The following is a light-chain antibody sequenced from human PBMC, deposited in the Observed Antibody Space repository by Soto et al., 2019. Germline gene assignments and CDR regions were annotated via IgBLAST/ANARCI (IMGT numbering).Light chain of an antibody. V-gene: IGKV1-33*01. J-gene: IGKJ5*01. CDR2: DAS. Sequence: IQMTQSPSSLSASVGDRVTITCRASQSISSYLTWYQQKPGKAPRLLIYDASNMENGVPSRFTGSGSGTDFILTISILQPEVIATYYCQQYENFPITFGQGTRLEIK. CDR1: QSISSY. CDR3: QQYENFPIT.